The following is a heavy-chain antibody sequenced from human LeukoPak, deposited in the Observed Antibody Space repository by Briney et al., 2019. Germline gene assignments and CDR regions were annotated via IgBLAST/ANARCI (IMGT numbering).Heavy chain of an antibody. CDR3: ARYSSDPYYFDY. CDR1: GGSISSGGYY. D-gene: IGHD6-19*01. Sequence: SETLSLTRTVSGGSISSGGYYWSWIRQHPGKGLEWIGYIYYSGSTYYNPSLKSRVTISVDTSKNQFSLKLSSVTAADTAVYYCARYSSDPYYFDYWGQGTLVTVSS. J-gene: IGHJ4*02. V-gene: IGHV4-31*03. CDR2: IYYSGST.